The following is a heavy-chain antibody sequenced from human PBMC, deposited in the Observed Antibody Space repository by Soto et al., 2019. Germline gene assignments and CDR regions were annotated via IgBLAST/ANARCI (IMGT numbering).Heavy chain of an antibody. CDR1: GYTFTGYY. CDR3: ARSIVGATYYYYYGMDV. Sequence: ASVKVSCKASGYTFTGYYMHWVRQAPGQGLEWMGWINPNSGGTNYAQKIQGRVTMTRDTSISTAYMEMSRMRSDDTAVYYCARSIVGATYYYYYGMDVWGQGTTVTVSS. D-gene: IGHD1-26*01. J-gene: IGHJ6*02. V-gene: IGHV1-2*02. CDR2: INPNSGGT.